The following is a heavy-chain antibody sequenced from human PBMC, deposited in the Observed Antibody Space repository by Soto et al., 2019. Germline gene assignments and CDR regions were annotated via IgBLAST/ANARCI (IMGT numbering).Heavy chain of an antibody. J-gene: IGHJ4*02. V-gene: IGHV1-18*01. CDR3: ASTAAAGTDY. Sequence: QIQLVQSGAEVKKPGASVKVSCKASGYTFTSYGISWVRQAPGQGLEWMGWISAYNGNRNYAQKFQGRVTITADKSTSTAYMELSSLRSEDTAVYYCASTAAAGTDYWGQGTLVTVSS. CDR1: GYTFTSYG. CDR2: ISAYNGNR. D-gene: IGHD6-13*01.